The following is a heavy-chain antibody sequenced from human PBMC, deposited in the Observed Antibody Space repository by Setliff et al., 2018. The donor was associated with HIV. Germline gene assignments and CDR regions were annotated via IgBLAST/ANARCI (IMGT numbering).Heavy chain of an antibody. CDR3: ARVVYRGSGSYYFDF. CDR1: GGSISSSSYY. J-gene: IGHJ4*02. Sequence: SETLSLTCTVSGGSISSSSYYWGWIRQPPGKGLEWIGSIYYSGSTYYNPSLKSRVTISVDTSKNQFSLKLSSVTAADTAVYYCARVVYRGSGSYYFDFWGQGTLVTVSS. CDR2: IYYSGST. D-gene: IGHD3-10*01. V-gene: IGHV4-39*07.